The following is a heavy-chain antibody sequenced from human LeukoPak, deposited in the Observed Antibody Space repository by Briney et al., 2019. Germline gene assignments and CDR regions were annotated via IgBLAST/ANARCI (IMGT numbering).Heavy chain of an antibody. CDR3: VKALDRIASIAVAGPIDY. CDR1: GFTFSSYA. J-gene: IGHJ4*02. D-gene: IGHD6-19*01. CDR2: ISSNGGST. V-gene: IGHV3-64D*06. Sequence: GGSLRLSCSASGFTFSSYAMHWVRQAPGKGLEYVSAISSNGGSTYYADSVKGRFTISRDNSKNTLYLQMSSLRAEDTAVYYCVKALDRIASIAVAGPIDYWGQGTLVTVSS.